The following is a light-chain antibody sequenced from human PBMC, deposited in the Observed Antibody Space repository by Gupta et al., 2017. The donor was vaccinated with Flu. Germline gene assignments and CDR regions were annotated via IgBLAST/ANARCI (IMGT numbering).Light chain of an antibody. Sequence: QSALTQLVSVSGSHGQSITISCTGTSSDVGGYNYVSWYQQHPGKAPKLMIYEVSNRPAGVSNRFSGSKSGNTASLTISGLQAEDEADYYCSSYTSSSTVVFGGGTKMTVL. CDR1: SSDVGGYNY. V-gene: IGLV2-14*01. CDR3: SSYTSSSTVV. J-gene: IGLJ2*01. CDR2: EVS.